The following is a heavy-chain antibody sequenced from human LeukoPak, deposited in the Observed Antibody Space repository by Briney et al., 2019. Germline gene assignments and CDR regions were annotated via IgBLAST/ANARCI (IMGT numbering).Heavy chain of an antibody. CDR1: GGSISSYY. J-gene: IGHJ5*02. CDR2: IYYSGST. CDR3: ASRGGGDGYNSNWFDP. D-gene: IGHD5-24*01. V-gene: IGHV4-59*12. Sequence: PSETLSLTCTVSGGSISSYYWSWIRQPPGKGLEWIGYIYYSGSTNYNPSLKSRVTISVDTSKNQFSLKLSSVTAADTAVYYCASRGGGDGYNSNWFDPWGQGTLVTVSS.